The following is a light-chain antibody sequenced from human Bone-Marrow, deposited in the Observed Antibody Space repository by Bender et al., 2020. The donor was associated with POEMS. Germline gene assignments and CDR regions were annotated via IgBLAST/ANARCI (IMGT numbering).Light chain of an antibody. CDR1: SSNIGNHG. Sequence: QSVVTQPPSLSEAPRQRVTISCSGSSSNIGNHGVNWYQQLPGEAPKLLIYYDDLLTPGVSDRFSASKSGTSASLAISELQSEDEALYYCAAGDDSLCGWVFGRGTKLTVL. V-gene: IGLV1-36*01. CDR2: YDD. CDR3: AAGDDSLCGWV. J-gene: IGLJ3*02.